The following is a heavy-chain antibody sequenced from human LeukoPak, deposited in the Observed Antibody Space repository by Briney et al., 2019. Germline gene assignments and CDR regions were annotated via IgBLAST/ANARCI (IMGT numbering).Heavy chain of an antibody. CDR2: INHSGST. CDR1: GGSISSNY. V-gene: IGHV4-34*01. J-gene: IGHJ5*02. Sequence: SETLSLTCTVSGGSISSNYWSWIRQPPGKGLEWIGEINHSGSTNYNPSLKSRVTISVDTSKNQFSLKLSSVTAADTAVYYCASTVHYDFWSGYPLGWFDPWGQGTLVTVSS. CDR3: ASTVHYDFWSGYPLGWFDP. D-gene: IGHD3-3*01.